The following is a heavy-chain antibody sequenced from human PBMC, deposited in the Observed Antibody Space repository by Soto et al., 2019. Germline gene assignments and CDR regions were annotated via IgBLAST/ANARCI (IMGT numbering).Heavy chain of an antibody. CDR1: GFTFSSNA. Sequence: GGSLRLSCEASGFTFSSNAMTWVRQAPGKGLEWVSAIIDSGGSTYYADSVAGRFTISRDNSRHTLYLQMNSLRAEDTAIYYCAKALGRDFSDFDSWGQGTQVTVSS. CDR3: AKALGRDFSDFDS. J-gene: IGHJ4*02. D-gene: IGHD3-10*01. CDR2: IIDSGGST. V-gene: IGHV3-23*01.